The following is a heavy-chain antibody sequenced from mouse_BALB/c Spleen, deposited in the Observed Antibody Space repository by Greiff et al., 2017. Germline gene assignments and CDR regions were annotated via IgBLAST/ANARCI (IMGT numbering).Heavy chain of an antibody. V-gene: IGHV3-6*02. CDR2: ISYDGSN. CDR3: ARRDEGFAY. Sequence: EVQLVESGPGLVKPSQSLSLTCSVTGYSITSGYYWNWIRQFPGNKLEWMGYISYDGSNNYNPSLKNRISITRDTSKNQFFLKLNSVTTEDTATYYCARRDEGFAYWGQGTLVTVSA. J-gene: IGHJ3*01. CDR1: GYSITSGYY.